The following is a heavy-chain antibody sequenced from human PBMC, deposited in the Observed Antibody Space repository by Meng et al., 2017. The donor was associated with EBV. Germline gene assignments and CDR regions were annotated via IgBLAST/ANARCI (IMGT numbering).Heavy chain of an antibody. CDR3: ARPFPSWQSPRLDPFGA. J-gene: IGHJ5*02. CDR2: VHYTGST. Sequence: QLQLRESGPGQVKPSXALSLTCTASGDSISSFYYWGWIRQPPGRGLEWIGSVHYTGSTYYSPSLKSRVTVSVDTSKNQFSLRLTSVTAADTAVYYCARPFPSWQSPRLDPFGASGQGTLVTVSS. CDR1: GDSISSFYY. V-gene: IGHV4-39*01. D-gene: IGHD6-19*01.